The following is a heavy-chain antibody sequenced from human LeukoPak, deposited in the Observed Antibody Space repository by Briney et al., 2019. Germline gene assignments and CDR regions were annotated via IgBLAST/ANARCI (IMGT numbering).Heavy chain of an antibody. D-gene: IGHD1-1*01. CDR3: TRSGYNWNDVIFFDY. Sequence: GGSLRLSCAASGFTFSGYTMNWVRQAPGKGLEGVSSISSSSSSIYYADSVKGRFTISRDNAKNSLYLQMNRLRAEDTAVYYCTRSGYNWNDVIFFDYWGQGTLVTVSS. CDR2: ISSSSSSI. J-gene: IGHJ4*02. V-gene: IGHV3-21*01. CDR1: GFTFSGYT.